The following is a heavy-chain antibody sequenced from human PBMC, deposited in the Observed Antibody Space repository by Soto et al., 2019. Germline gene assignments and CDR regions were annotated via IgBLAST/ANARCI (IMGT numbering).Heavy chain of an antibody. CDR1: GGSISSYY. CDR3: ARDSQTITMVRGVPDC. Sequence: LSLTCIVSGGSISSYYWSWIRQAPGKGLEWVSYISSSSSYTNYADSVKGRFTISRDNAKNSLYLQMNSLRAEDTSVYYCARDSQTITMVRGVPDCWGQGTLVTSPQ. V-gene: IGHV3-11*05. CDR2: ISSSSSYT. J-gene: IGHJ4*02. D-gene: IGHD3-10*01.